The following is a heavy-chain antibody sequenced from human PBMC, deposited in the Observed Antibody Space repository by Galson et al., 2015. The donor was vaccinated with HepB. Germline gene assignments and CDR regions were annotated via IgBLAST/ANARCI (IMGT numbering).Heavy chain of an antibody. V-gene: IGHV1-18*04. Sequence: SVKVSCKASGYTFTTYGISWVRQAPGQGLEWMGWISGYNGHTDYAQKLQGRVTMTTDTSTNTAYMELRSLRSDDTAVYYCARYYDFWSGYYTGTHHYYYGMDVWGQGTTVTVSS. CDR3: ARYYDFWSGYYTGTHHYYYGMDV. CDR2: ISGYNGHT. J-gene: IGHJ6*02. CDR1: GYTFTTYG. D-gene: IGHD3-3*01.